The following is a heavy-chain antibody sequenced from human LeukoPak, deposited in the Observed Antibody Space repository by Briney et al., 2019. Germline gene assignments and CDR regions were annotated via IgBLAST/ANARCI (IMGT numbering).Heavy chain of an antibody. Sequence: PGGSLRLSCAASGFTFSGSAMDWVRQASGKGLEWVGRIRSKANSYATAYAASVKGRFTISRDDSKNTAYLQMNSLKTEDTAVYYCTRRGYDGNHVGDYYYYMDVWGKGTTVTVSS. CDR2: IRSKANSYAT. V-gene: IGHV3-73*01. D-gene: IGHD4-23*01. J-gene: IGHJ6*03. CDR1: GFTFSGSA. CDR3: TRRGYDGNHVGDYYYYMDV.